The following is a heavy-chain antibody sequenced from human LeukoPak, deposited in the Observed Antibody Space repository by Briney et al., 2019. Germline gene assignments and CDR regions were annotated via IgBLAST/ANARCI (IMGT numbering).Heavy chain of an antibody. CDR2: INPSGGST. CDR1: GYTFTSYY. V-gene: IGHV1-46*01. CDR3: ARVASGVAAAGPLFDY. D-gene: IGHD6-13*01. J-gene: IGHJ4*02. Sequence: ASVKVSCKASGYTFTSYYMQWVRQAPGRGLEWMGIINPSGGSTSYAQKFQGRVTMTRDTSTSTVYMELSSLRSEDTAVYYCARVASGVAAAGPLFDYWGQGTLVTVSS.